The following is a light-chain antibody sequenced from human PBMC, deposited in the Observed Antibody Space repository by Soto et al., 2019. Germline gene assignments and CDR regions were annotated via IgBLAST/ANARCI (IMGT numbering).Light chain of an antibody. CDR3: SSHSSSSTLVV. CDR2: DVN. J-gene: IGLJ2*01. V-gene: IGLV2-14*03. Sequence: QSALTQPASMSGSPGQSITISCTGTSSDVGGYNYVSWYRQHPGKAPKLMIYDVNNRPSGVSNRFSGSKSGNTASLTISGLQAEDGADYYCSSHSSSSTLVVFGGGTQLTVL. CDR1: SSDVGGYNY.